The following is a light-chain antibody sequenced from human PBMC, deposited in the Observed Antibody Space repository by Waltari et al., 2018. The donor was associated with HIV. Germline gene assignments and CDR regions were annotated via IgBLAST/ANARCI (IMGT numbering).Light chain of an antibody. CDR1: NIGSKS. Sequence: SYVLTQPPSVSVAPGTTARITCGGHNIGSKSVHWYQQMPGQAPMLVIYYDSDRPSGIPERFSGSNSWNTATLTSSRGEAGDEADYYCQVRDSRSDPVVFGGGTKLTAL. V-gene: IGLV3-21*04. CDR2: YDS. J-gene: IGLJ2*01. CDR3: QVRDSRSDPVV.